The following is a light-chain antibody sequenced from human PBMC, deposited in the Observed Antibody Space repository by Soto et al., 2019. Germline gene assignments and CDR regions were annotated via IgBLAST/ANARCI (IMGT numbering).Light chain of an antibody. J-gene: IGKJ4*01. Sequence: DIHLTQSPSFLSASVGDRVTITCRASQAITNNLTWYQQKPGNPPKLLIYEESTLHSGVPSRFSGRKVGTQFILTIDSLQPEDFATYYCQQVKSYPRTFGGGTKVEIK. CDR1: QAITNN. V-gene: IGKV1-9*01. CDR3: QQVKSYPRT. CDR2: EES.